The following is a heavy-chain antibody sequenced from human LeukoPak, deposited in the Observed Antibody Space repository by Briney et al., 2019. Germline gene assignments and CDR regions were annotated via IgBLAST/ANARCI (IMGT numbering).Heavy chain of an antibody. Sequence: SETLSLTCTVSGGSISSYYWSWIRQPPGKGLEWIGYIYYSGSTNYNPSLKSRVTISVDTSKNQFSLKLSSVTAAGTAVYYCARESAAGIKYFDYWGQGTLVTVSS. J-gene: IGHJ4*02. CDR2: IYYSGST. D-gene: IGHD6-13*01. CDR3: ARESAAGIKYFDY. V-gene: IGHV4-59*01. CDR1: GGSISSYY.